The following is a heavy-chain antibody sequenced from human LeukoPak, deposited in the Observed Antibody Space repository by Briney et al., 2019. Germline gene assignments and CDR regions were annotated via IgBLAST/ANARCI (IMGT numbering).Heavy chain of an antibody. D-gene: IGHD7-27*01. CDR1: GFTVSSNY. CDR3: AKEALGGGGFDH. Sequence: PGGSLRLSGAASGFTVSSNYMSWVRQAPGQGLMWVSVIYSGSSTYDADSVRGRFTISRDNSRNTLKLQMNSMRADNIAFYYCAKEALGGGGFDHWGQGTLVTVSS. J-gene: IGHJ4*02. CDR2: IYSGSST. V-gene: IGHV3-66*01.